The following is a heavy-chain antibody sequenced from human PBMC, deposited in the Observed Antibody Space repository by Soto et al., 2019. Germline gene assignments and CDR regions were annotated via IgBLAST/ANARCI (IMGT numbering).Heavy chain of an antibody. CDR3: ATDLGVVSIPYYFDY. CDR2: ISGSGGST. D-gene: IGHD3-3*01. Sequence: EVQLLESGGGLVQPGGSLRLSCAASGFTFSSYAMSWVRQAPWKGLEWVSAISGSGGSTYYADSVKGRFTISRDNSKNTLYPQMNSLRADDTAVYYCATDLGVVSIPYYFDYWGQGTLVTVSS. CDR1: GFTFSSYA. V-gene: IGHV3-23*01. J-gene: IGHJ4*02.